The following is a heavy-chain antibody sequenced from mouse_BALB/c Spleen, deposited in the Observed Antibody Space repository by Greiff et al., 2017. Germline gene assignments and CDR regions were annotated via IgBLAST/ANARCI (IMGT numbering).Heavy chain of an antibody. Sequence: DVQLQESGGGLVQPGGSRKLSCAASGFTFSSFGMHWVRQAPEKGLEWVAYISSGSSTIYYADTVKGRFTISRDNPKNTLFLQMTSLRSEDTAMYYCASSAITTAAYWGQGTLVTVSA. D-gene: IGHD1-1*01. V-gene: IGHV5-17*02. CDR2: ISSGSSTI. J-gene: IGHJ3*01. CDR3: ASSAITTAAY. CDR1: GFTFSSFG.